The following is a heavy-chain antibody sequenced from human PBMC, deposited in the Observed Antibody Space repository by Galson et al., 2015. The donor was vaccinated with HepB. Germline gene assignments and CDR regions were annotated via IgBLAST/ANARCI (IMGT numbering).Heavy chain of an antibody. Sequence: SLRLSCAASGFTFSSYWMHWVRQAPGKGLVWVSRINSDGSSTSYADSVKGRFTISRDNAKNTLYLQMNSLRAEDTAVYYCARDDSSSYWFDPWGQGTLVTVSS. V-gene: IGHV3-74*01. D-gene: IGHD6-13*01. CDR3: ARDDSSSYWFDP. J-gene: IGHJ5*02. CDR2: INSDGSST. CDR1: GFTFSSYW.